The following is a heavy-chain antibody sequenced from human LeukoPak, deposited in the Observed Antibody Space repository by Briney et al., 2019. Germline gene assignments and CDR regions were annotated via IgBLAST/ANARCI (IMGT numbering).Heavy chain of an antibody. CDR2: TFHSGHT. D-gene: IGHD2-2*02. CDR1: GGSTRNNNW. J-gene: IGHJ6*03. CDR3: ARRSYHLLYGYYYYYMDV. Sequence: ASETLSLTCAVSGGSTRNNNWWSWVRQPPGKGLEWIGETFHSGHTNYNPSLKSRVALSVDTSKSQFSLMLRSVTVADTAVYYCARRSYHLLYGYYYYYMDVWGKGTPVTVSS. V-gene: IGHV4-4*02.